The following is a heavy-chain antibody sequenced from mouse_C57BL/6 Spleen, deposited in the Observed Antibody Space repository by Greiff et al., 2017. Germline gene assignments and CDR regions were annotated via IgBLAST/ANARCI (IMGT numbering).Heavy chain of an antibody. CDR1: GYTFTSYW. D-gene: IGHD2-14*01. CDR2: IDPSDSYT. V-gene: IGHV1-69*01. CDR3: ARSRYEGYFGV. Sequence: QVQLQQPGAELVMPGASVKLSCKASGYTFTSYWMHWVKQRPGQGLEWIGEIDPSDSYTNYNQKFKGKSTLTVDKSSSTAYMQLSSLTSEDSAVYYCARSRYEGYFGVWGTGATVTAAS. J-gene: IGHJ1*03.